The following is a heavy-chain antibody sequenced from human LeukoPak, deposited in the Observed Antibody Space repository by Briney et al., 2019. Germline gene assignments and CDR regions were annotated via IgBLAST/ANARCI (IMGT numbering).Heavy chain of an antibody. Sequence: SQTLPLTCTVSGGSISSGGYYWSWIRQPPGKGLEWIGYIYHSGSTYYNPSLKSRVTISVDTSKNQFSLKLSSVTAADTAVYYCARKPIVNSAWYYFDYWGQGTLVTVSS. J-gene: IGHJ4*02. D-gene: IGHD3-22*01. CDR1: GGSISSGGYY. CDR3: ARKPIVNSAWYYFDY. CDR2: IYHSGST. V-gene: IGHV4-30-2*01.